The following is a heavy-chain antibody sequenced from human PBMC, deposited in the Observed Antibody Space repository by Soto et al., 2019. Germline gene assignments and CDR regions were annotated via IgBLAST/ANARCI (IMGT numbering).Heavy chain of an antibody. V-gene: IGHV4-39*01. CDR2: IYYSGST. CDR3: ARHYDFWSGYYYYYYGMDV. CDR1: GGSISSSSYY. D-gene: IGHD3-3*01. Sequence: PSETLSLTCIVSGGSISSSSYYWGWIRQPPGKGLEWIGSIYYSGSTYYNPSLKSRVTISVDTSKNQFSLKLSSVTAADTAVYYCARHYDFWSGYYYYYYGMDVWGQGTTVTVSS. J-gene: IGHJ6*02.